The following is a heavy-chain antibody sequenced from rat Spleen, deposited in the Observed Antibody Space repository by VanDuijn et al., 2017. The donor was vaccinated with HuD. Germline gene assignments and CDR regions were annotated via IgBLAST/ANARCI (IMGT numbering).Heavy chain of an antibody. CDR1: GFTFSDYY. CDR3: ARGKIYYHNSSPYEDYFDY. J-gene: IGHJ2*01. Sequence: EVQLVESGGGLVQPGRSLKLSCAASGFTFSDYYMAWVRQAPTKGLEWVATIGFDGSNTYYRDSVKGRFTISRNNAKSTLFLQMDSLTSEDTATYYCARGKIYYHNSSPYEDYFDYWGHGVMVTVSS. V-gene: IGHV5-29*01. D-gene: IGHD1-12*03. CDR2: IGFDGSNT.